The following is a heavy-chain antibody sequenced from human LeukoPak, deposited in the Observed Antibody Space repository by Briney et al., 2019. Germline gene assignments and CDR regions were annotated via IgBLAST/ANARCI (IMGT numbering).Heavy chain of an antibody. V-gene: IGHV3-7*04. J-gene: IGHJ4*02. CDR2: IKRDGSEK. CDR3: ARGYGDSIHFDY. D-gene: IGHD4-17*01. CDR1: GFTFSSYW. Sequence: GGSLRLSCAASGFTFSSYWMSWVRQAPGKGLEWVANIKRDGSEKYSVDSVKGRFTISRDNAKNSLYLQMNSLRAEEAAVYYCARGYGDSIHFDYWGQGTLVTVSS.